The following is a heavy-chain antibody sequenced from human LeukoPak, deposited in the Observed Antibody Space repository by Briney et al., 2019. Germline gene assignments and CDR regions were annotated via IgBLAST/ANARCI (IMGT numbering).Heavy chain of an antibody. CDR3: AKDSLADIDY. CDR1: GFIFSTYG. J-gene: IGHJ4*02. D-gene: IGHD3-16*01. CDR2: IRHDGSIK. Sequence: PGGSLRLSCAASGFIFSTYGVYWVRQAPGKGLEWVAFIRHDGSIKNYAGSVKGRSTISRDNSKNTLYLQMNSLRAEDTAVYYCAKDSLADIDYWGQGTLVTVSS. V-gene: IGHV3-30*02.